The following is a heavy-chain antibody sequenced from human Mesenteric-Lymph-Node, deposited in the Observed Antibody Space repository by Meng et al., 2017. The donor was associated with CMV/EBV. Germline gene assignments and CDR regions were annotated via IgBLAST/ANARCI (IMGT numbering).Heavy chain of an antibody. V-gene: IGHV1-18*01. D-gene: IGHD1-26*01. CDR3: ARKWDDAFDI. Sequence: ASVKVSCKASGYTFATYAISWVRQAPGQGLEWMGWISTYNGKANYAQNYAQKVQGRVTMTTDTSTTTTYMELRSLRSDDTAVYYCARKWDDAFDIWGQGTMVTVSS. J-gene: IGHJ3*02. CDR1: GYTFATYA. CDR2: ISTYNGKANYA.